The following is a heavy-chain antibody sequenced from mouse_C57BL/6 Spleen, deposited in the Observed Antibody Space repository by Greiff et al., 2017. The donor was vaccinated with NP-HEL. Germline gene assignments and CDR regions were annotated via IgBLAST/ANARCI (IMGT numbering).Heavy chain of an antibody. J-gene: IGHJ2*01. CDR2: ISDGGSYT. CDR3: ARERMVTTYFDY. Sequence: EVKLMESGGGLVKPGGSLKLSCAASGFTFSSYAMSWVRQTPEKRLEWVATISDGGSYTYYPDNVKGRFTISRYNAKNNLYLQMSHLKSEDTAMYYCARERMVTTYFDYWGQGTTLTVSS. CDR1: GFTFSSYA. V-gene: IGHV5-4*01. D-gene: IGHD2-2*01.